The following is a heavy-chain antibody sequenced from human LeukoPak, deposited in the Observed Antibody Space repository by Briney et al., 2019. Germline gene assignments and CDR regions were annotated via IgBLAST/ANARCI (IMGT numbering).Heavy chain of an antibody. J-gene: IGHJ4*02. V-gene: IGHV3-23*01. Sequence: GGSLRLSCVASGFTFSSYAMSWVRQAPGKGLEWVSPISGSCGSTHYADSVKGRFTISRDNSKKTLDLQMNSLRDEDTAVYYCAKAPSSSGNYYVDYWGQGTLVTVSS. CDR1: GFTFSSYA. CDR2: ISGSCGST. D-gene: IGHD1-26*01. CDR3: AKAPSSSGNYYVDY.